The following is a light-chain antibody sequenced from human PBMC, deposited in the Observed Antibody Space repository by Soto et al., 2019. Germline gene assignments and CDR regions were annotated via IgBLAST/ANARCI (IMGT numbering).Light chain of an antibody. CDR2: KIS. CDR1: QSLVHSDGRTY. V-gene: IGKV2-24*01. J-gene: IGKJ1*01. CDR3: MQMTQFPWT. Sequence: DIVMTQTPLSSPVTLGQPASISCRSSQSLVHSDGRTYLSWLQQRPGQPPRLLISKISNRFSGVPDRFSGSGAGTDFTLKISRVEAEDVGVYFCMQMTQFPWTFGQGIKVEIK.